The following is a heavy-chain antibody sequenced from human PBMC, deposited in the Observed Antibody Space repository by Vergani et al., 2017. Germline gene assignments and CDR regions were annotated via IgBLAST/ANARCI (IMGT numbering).Heavy chain of an antibody. CDR3: ARDHRAYFYDNNFDY. Sequence: AQLVESGGGVVQPGSSLRLSCAASGFTFSNYWMSWVRQAPGKGLEWVANINQDGSDKYYVDSVKGRFTISRDNAKNSLYLQMNSLRAEDAAVYYCARDHRAYFYDNNFDYWGQGTLVTVSS. CDR1: GFTFSNYW. V-gene: IGHV3-7*01. J-gene: IGHJ4*02. CDR2: INQDGSDK. D-gene: IGHD3-22*01.